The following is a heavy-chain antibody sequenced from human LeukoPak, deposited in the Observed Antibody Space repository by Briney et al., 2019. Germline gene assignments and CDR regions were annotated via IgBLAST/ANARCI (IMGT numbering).Heavy chain of an antibody. D-gene: IGHD3-22*01. CDR1: GFTFSDYP. CDR2: VSSDGTTK. CDR3: ARGDSSGIFDP. V-gene: IGHV3-30*01. Sequence: GGSLRLSCAASGFTFSDYPMNWVRQAPGKGLEWVAVVSSDGTTKYYADSVKGRFTVSRDNSKNTLFLQWNSLNAEDTAIYFCARGDSSGIFDPWGQGTLVTVSS. J-gene: IGHJ5*02.